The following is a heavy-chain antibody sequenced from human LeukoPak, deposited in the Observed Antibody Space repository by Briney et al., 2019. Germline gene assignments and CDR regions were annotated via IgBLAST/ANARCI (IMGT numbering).Heavy chain of an antibody. CDR1: GFTFDDYA. D-gene: IGHD6-13*01. V-gene: IGHV3-9*01. CDR2: ISWNSGSI. Sequence: PGGSLRLSCAASGFTFDDYAMHWVRQAPGKGLEWVSGISWNSGSIGYADSVKGRFTISRDNAKNSLYLQMNSLRAEDTALYYCAKESPPYSSSWWTFDYWGQGTLVTVSS. CDR3: AKESPPYSSSWWTFDY. J-gene: IGHJ4*02.